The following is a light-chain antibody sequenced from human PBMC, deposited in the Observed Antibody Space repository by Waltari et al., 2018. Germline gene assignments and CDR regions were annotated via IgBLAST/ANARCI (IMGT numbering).Light chain of an antibody. J-gene: IGKJ3*01. Sequence: DIQMTQSPSTLSASVGDRVTITCRASQITSTWLAWYQQKPGKAPKLLIYKASSLESGVPSRFSGSGSGTEFTLTISSLQPDDFATYYCQQYHSFPFSFGPGTRVDI. V-gene: IGKV1-5*03. CDR3: QQYHSFPFS. CDR2: KAS. CDR1: QITSTW.